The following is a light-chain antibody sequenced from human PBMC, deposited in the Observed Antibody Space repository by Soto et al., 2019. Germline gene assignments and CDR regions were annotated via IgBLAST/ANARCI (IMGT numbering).Light chain of an antibody. CDR2: DAS. CDR1: QSVTDW. CDR3: QQDYRSCT. J-gene: IGKJ2*02. V-gene: IGKV1-5*01. Sequence: DIQLPQSPSTLSASVGDRVTITCRASQSVTDWLAWYQQKPGKAPKLLIYDASSLQSGVPSRFSGSGSGTEFSLTISSLQPDDFATYYCQQDYRSCTFGQGTKVEIK.